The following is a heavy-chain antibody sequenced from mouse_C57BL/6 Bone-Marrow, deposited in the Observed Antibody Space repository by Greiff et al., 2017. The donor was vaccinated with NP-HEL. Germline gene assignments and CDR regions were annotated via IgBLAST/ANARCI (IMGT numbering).Heavy chain of an antibody. CDR1: GYTFTSYW. J-gene: IGHJ3*01. CDR3: ARDGYYEFAY. V-gene: IGHV1-69*01. D-gene: IGHD2-3*01. Sequence: QVQLQQSGAELVMPGASVKLSCKASGYTFTSYWMHWVKQRPGQGLEWIGELDTSDSYTNYNQKFKGKSTLTVAKSTSTAYMQLSSLTSEDSAVYYCARDGYYEFAYWGQGTLVTVSA. CDR2: LDTSDSYT.